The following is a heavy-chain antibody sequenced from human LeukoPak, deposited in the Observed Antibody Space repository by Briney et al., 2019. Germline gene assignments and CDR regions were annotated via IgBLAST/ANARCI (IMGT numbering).Heavy chain of an antibody. CDR2: IKQDGSEK. CDR3: ASFSYYGSGSYSEAFDI. Sequence: GGSLRLSCAASGFTFSSYWMSWVRQAPGKGLEWVANIKQDGSEKYHVDSVKGRFTISRDNAKNSLYLQMNSLRAEDTAVYYCASFSYYGSGSYSEAFDIWGQGTMVTVSS. V-gene: IGHV3-7*01. CDR1: GFTFSSYW. J-gene: IGHJ3*02. D-gene: IGHD3-10*01.